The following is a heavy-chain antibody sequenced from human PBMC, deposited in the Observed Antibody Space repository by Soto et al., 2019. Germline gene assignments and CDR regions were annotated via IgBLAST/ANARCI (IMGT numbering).Heavy chain of an antibody. CDR2: IYYSGNT. Sequence: PSETLSLTCTVSGVSISSSSYYWGWIRQPPGKGLEWIGTIYYSGNTYYNQSFKSRVTISVDTSKNQFPLKLSSVTAADTAVYYCARQGLIMTTAGPHGNWFDPWGQGTLVTVSS. J-gene: IGHJ5*02. V-gene: IGHV4-39*01. CDR3: ARQGLIMTTAGPHGNWFDP. CDR1: GVSISSSSYY. D-gene: IGHD4-17*01.